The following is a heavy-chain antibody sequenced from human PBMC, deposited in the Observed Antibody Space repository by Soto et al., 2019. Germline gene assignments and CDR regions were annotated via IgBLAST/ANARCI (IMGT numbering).Heavy chain of an antibody. D-gene: IGHD2-2*01. V-gene: IGHV4-34*01. J-gene: IGHJ6*04. CDR1: GGSFSGYY. Sequence: QVHLQQWGAGLLNPSETLSRTCAGSGGSFSGYYWTWIRQPPGKGLEWIGEINHSGSTNYNPALKSRVTISVDTSKNQFSLNLSSVTAADTAVYYCARRKCSSTSRSGLDVWDKGTAITVSS. CDR2: INHSGST. CDR3: ARRKCSSTSRSGLDV.